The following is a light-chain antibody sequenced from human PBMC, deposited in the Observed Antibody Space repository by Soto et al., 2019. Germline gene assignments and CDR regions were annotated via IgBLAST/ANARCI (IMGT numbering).Light chain of an antibody. J-gene: IGKJ1*01. CDR2: KAS. CDR1: QSISSW. V-gene: IGKV1-5*03. CDR3: QQYNSDSRT. Sequence: DIQMTQSPSTLSASVGDRVTITCRASQSISSWLAWYQQKPGKAPKLLIYKASSLESGVPSRFSGSGSGTEXXLTISXLQPDDFATYYCQQYNSDSRTFGQGTKVEIK.